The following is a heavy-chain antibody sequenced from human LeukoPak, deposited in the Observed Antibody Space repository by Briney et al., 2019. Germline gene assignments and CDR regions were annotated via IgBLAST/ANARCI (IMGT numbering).Heavy chain of an antibody. D-gene: IGHD3-16*01. CDR3: ARGSGGFDY. CDR2: ISSRSSYI. Sequence: GGSLRLSCAASGFTFSSYSMNWVRQAPGKGLEWVSSISSRSSYIYYADSVKGRFTISRDNAKNSLYLQMNSLRAEDTAVYYCARGSGGFDYWGQGTLVTVSS. V-gene: IGHV3-21*01. CDR1: GFTFSSYS. J-gene: IGHJ4*02.